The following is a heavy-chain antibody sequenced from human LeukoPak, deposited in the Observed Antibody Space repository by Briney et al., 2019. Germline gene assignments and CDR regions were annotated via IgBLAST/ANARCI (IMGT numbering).Heavy chain of an antibody. CDR2: IIPIFGTA. J-gene: IGHJ6*04. CDR3: ARQVVSADYYYYYGMDV. D-gene: IGHD2-2*01. V-gene: IGHV1-69*06. CDR1: GGTSSSYA. Sequence: GASVKVSCKASGGTSSSYAISWVRQAPGQGLEWMGGIIPIFGTANYAQKFQGRVTITADKSTSTAYMELSSLRSEDTAVYYCARQVVSADYYYYYGMDVWGKGTTVTVSS.